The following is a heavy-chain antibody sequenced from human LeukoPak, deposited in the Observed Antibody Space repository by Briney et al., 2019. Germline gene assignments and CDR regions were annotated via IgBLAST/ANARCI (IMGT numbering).Heavy chain of an antibody. CDR1: GFTFSSYW. V-gene: IGHV3-7*04. CDR2: IKQDGSEK. J-gene: IGHJ4*02. Sequence: GGSLRLSCAASGFTFSSYWMSWVRQAPGKGLEWVANIKQDGSEKYYVDSVKGRFTISRDNAKNSLYLQMNSLKTEDTGLYYCAKDGGLAMVKYYFDSWGQGTLVTVSS. D-gene: IGHD5-18*01. CDR3: AKDGGLAMVKYYFDS.